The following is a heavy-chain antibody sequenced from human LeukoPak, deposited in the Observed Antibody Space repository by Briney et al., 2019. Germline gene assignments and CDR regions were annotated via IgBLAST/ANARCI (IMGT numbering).Heavy chain of an antibody. CDR3: ARRMRDYHGMDV. J-gene: IGHJ6*02. Sequence: GGSLRLSCAASGFTFSSYGMHWVRQAPGKGLEWVAVIWYDGSNKYYADSVKGRFTISRDNSKNTLYLQMNSLRAEDTAVYYCARRMRDYHGMDVWGQGTTVTVSS. CDR2: IWYDGSNK. D-gene: IGHD2-15*01. CDR1: GFTFSSYG. V-gene: IGHV3-33*01.